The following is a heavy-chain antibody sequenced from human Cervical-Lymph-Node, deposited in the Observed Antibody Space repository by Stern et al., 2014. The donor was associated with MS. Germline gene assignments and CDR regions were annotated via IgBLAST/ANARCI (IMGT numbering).Heavy chain of an antibody. Sequence: QVQLVESGAEVKKPGASVKVSCKASGYTFTGYYMHWVRQAPGQGLEGMGRINPNSGGTNYAQKFQRRVSMSRDTSISTAYMELNSLRSDDTAVYYCARGADYYGSESYYRVESHYYFGMDVWGQGTTVSVSS. V-gene: IGHV1-2*06. CDR1: GYTFTGYY. D-gene: IGHD3-10*01. CDR3: ARGADYYGSESYYRVESHYYFGMDV. CDR2: INPNSGGT. J-gene: IGHJ6*02.